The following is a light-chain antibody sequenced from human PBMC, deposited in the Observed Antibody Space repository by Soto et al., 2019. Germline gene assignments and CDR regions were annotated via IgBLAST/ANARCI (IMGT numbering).Light chain of an antibody. J-gene: IGKJ1*01. CDR1: QRITNY. CDR2: AAS. Sequence: DIEMTQSPSSLSASVGDRVTITCRASQRITNYVAWYQQRPGKVPNLLIYAASTLQSGVPSRFSGSVSGTELTLTISGLQPENLATYYCQKYNSALGGTFGQGTKVEIK. CDR3: QKYNSALGGT. V-gene: IGKV1-27*01.